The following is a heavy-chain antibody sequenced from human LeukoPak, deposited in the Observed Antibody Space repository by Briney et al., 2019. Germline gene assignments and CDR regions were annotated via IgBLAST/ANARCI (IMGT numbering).Heavy chain of an antibody. D-gene: IGHD6-19*01. V-gene: IGHV3-9*01. CDR2: ISWNSGSI. Sequence: GRSLRLSCAASGFTFDDYAMHWVRQAPGKGLEWVSGISWNSGSIGYADSVKGRFTISRDNAKNSLYLQMNSLRAEDTALYYCAKATGYSGGWPLGYWGQGTLATVSS. CDR3: AKATGYSGGWPLGY. J-gene: IGHJ4*02. CDR1: GFTFDDYA.